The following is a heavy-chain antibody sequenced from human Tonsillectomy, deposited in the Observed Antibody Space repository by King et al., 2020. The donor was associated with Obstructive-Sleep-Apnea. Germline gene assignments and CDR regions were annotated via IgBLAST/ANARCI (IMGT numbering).Heavy chain of an antibody. J-gene: IGHJ6*02. CDR2: IYYTGST. Sequence: QLQESGPGLVKPSETLSLTCSVSGGSISSSRYFWGWIRQPPGKGLEWIGSIYYTGSTFYNPSLKSRVTISVDTSKNQFSLKVRSVTAADTAVYYCARVAFDHSDSSGYYSYYNMDVWGQGTTVTVSS. CDR1: GGSISSSRYF. V-gene: IGHV4-39*07. D-gene: IGHD3-22*01. CDR3: ARVAFDHSDSSGYYSYYNMDV.